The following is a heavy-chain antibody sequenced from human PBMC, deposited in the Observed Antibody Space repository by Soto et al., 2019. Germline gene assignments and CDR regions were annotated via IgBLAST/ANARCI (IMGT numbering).Heavy chain of an antibody. CDR2: IYATGTT. J-gene: IGHJ5*02. CDR1: GASISGFY. V-gene: IGHV4-4*07. Sequence: SETLSLTCTLSGASISGFYWSWIRKSAGKGLEWIGRIYATGTTDYNPSLKSRVMMSVDTSKKQFSLKLRSVTAADTAVYYCVRDGTKTLRDWFDPWGQGISVTSPQ. CDR3: VRDGTKTLRDWFDP. D-gene: IGHD1-1*01.